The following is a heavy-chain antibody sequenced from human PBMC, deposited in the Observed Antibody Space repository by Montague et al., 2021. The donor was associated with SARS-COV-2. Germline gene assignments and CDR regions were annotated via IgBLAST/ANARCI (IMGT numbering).Heavy chain of an antibody. V-gene: IGHV4-4*07. Sequence: SETLSLTCAVSGGSITGFSWCWVRQPAGKGLEWIGRVTTSGTTNXSPSRRSRVTMSVNTSKNQFSLNLNSVTAADTAIYYCARTPTRPLSLDSWGQGTLVTVSS. D-gene: IGHD6-6*01. CDR1: GGSITGFS. CDR2: VTTSGTT. J-gene: IGHJ4*02. CDR3: ARTPTRPLSLDS.